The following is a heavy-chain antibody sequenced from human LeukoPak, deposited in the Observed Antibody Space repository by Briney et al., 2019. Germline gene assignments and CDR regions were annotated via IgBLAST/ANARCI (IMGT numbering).Heavy chain of an antibody. V-gene: IGHV4-34*01. CDR2: INHSGST. CDR1: GGSFSGYY. Sequence: SETLSLTCAVYGGSFSGYYWSWIRQPPGKGLERIGEINHSGSTNYNPSLKSRVTISVDTSKNQFSLKLSSVTAADTAVYYCARGLLTYYYGSGSPHYFDYWGQGTLVTVSS. CDR3: ARGLLTYYYGSGSPHYFDY. D-gene: IGHD3-10*01. J-gene: IGHJ4*02.